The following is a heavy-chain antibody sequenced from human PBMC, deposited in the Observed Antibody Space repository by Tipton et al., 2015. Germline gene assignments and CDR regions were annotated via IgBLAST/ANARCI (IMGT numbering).Heavy chain of an antibody. Sequence: TLSLTCDVSGYSISSGYYWSWIRQPPGKGLEWIGYIYYSGSTKYSPSLKSRVTISVDSSKTQLSLKLRSVTATDTAVYYCARARGRHGGLFDSWGQGTLVTVSS. D-gene: IGHD4-23*01. CDR1: GYSISSGYY. CDR2: IYYSGST. V-gene: IGHV4-61*01. J-gene: IGHJ4*02. CDR3: ARARGRHGGLFDS.